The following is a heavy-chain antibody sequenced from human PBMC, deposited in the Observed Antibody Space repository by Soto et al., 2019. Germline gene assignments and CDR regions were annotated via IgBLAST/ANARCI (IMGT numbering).Heavy chain of an antibody. J-gene: IGHJ1*01. CDR2: ISKDGSVK. CDR1: GFMFSRYA. CDR3: AGSRSGEVPDSFGY. Sequence: QVQLVESGGRVVQPGGSLRLSCAASGFMFSRYAIHWVRQAPGKGLEWGAVISKDGSVKYYADCVRGGFSISRDKSKNTVYLEMKGMRDDETAVFYCAGSRSGEVPDSFGYWCQVNLVTV. D-gene: IGHD3-10*01. V-gene: IGHV3-30-3*01.